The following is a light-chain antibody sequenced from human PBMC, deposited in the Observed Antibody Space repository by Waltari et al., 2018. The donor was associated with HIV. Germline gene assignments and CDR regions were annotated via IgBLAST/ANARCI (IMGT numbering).Light chain of an antibody. CDR2: TND. CDR1: TSNIGSHV. V-gene: IGLV1-44*01. Sequence: QSVLSQAPSASGTPGQSVAISCSGRTSNIGSHVVNWYQQLPGTAPKLLIHTNDQRPSGVPDRFSGSKAGTSASLAISVLQSADESDYYCATWDDSLNGPVFGGGTKLTVL. J-gene: IGLJ2*01. CDR3: ATWDDSLNGPV.